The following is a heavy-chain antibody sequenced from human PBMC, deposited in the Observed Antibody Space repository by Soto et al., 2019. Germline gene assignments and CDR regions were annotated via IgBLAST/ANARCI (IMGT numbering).Heavy chain of an antibody. J-gene: IGHJ6*02. CDR3: EAEMTYVKLSVV. D-gene: IGHD3-16*02. CDR2: IIPKFGTT. CDR1: GDTDTNYV. V-gene: IGHV1-69*01. Sequence: QVQLVQSGAEVKKPGSSVKVSCKASGDTDTNYVISWVRQAPGRGLEWMGGIIPKFGTTYSAQKLQDRLTIPADESTSTVYMQLSSLRLDATAVYYFEAEMTYVKLSVVWGQGTTVTVSS.